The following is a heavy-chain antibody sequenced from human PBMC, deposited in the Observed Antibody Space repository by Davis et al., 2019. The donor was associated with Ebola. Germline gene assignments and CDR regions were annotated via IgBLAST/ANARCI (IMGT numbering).Heavy chain of an antibody. J-gene: IGHJ3*01. Sequence: AASVKVSCKASGYSFSNYGISWVRQAPGQGLEWMGGTIPIFGITTYAQKFQGRITISEDKSTLTGYMEVSSLTSEDTAVYYCAADCGADCSQPDTFELWGQGTLLTVSS. CDR3: AADCGADCSQPDTFEL. CDR1: GYSFSNYG. CDR2: TIPIFGIT. V-gene: IGHV1-69*10. D-gene: IGHD2-21*02.